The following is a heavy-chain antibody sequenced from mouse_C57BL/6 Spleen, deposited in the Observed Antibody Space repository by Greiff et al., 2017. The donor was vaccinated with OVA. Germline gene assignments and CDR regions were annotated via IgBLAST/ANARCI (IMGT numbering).Heavy chain of an antibody. CDR3: ARDYGSSSWYFDV. CDR2: IYPGDGDT. J-gene: IGHJ1*03. D-gene: IGHD1-1*01. V-gene: IGHV1-82*01. Sequence: VQLQQSGPELVKPGASVKISCKASGYAFSSSWMNWVKQRPGKGLEWIGRIYPGDGDTNYNGKFKGKATLTADKSSSTAYMQLSSLTSEDSAVYFCARDYGSSSWYFDVWGTGTTVTVS. CDR1: GYAFSSSW.